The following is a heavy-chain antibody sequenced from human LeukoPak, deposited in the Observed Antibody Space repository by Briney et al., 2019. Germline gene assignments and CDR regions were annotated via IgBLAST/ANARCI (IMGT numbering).Heavy chain of an antibody. Sequence: ASVKVSCKASGYTFTSYYMHWVRQAPGQGLEGMGIINPSGGSTNYAQKLQGRVTMTRDTYTSTVYMEVSSLRSEDTAVYYCATTRGSVAATKVAFDIWGQGTMVTVSS. J-gene: IGHJ3*02. V-gene: IGHV1-46*03. CDR1: GYTFTSYY. CDR2: INPSGGST. CDR3: ATTRGSVAATKVAFDI. D-gene: IGHD2-15*01.